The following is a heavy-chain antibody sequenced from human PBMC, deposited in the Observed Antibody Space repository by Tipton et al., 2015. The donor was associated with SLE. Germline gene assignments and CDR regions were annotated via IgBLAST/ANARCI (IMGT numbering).Heavy chain of an antibody. CDR3: ARMAGDGGFDY. CDR2: INPNSGGT. V-gene: IGHV1-2*02. D-gene: IGHD2-15*01. CDR1: GYTFTGYY. J-gene: IGHJ4*02. Sequence: QLVQSGAEVKKPGASVKVSCKASGYTFTGYYMHWVRQGPGQGLEWMGWINPNSGGTNYAQKFQARVIMTRGTSISTTYMDLSRLRSDDTAVYYCARMAGDGGFDYWGQGTLVTVSS.